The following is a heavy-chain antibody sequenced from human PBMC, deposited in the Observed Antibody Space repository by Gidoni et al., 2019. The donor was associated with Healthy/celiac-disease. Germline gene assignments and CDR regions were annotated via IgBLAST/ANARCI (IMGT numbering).Heavy chain of an antibody. CDR2: ISSSGSTI. CDR3: ARWRGSLDAFDI. Sequence: EVQLVESGGGLVQPGGSLRLSCAASGFTFSSYEMNWVRQAPGKGLDGVSYISSSGSTIYYADSVKGRFTISRDNAKNSLYLQMNSLRAEDTAVYYCARWRGSLDAFDIWGQGTMVTVSS. CDR1: GFTFSSYE. D-gene: IGHD3-10*01. V-gene: IGHV3-48*03. J-gene: IGHJ3*02.